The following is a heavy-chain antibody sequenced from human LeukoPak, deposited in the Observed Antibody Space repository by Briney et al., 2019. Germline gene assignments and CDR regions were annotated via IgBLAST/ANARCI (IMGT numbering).Heavy chain of an antibody. CDR2: MNPSSGNT. D-gene: IGHD1-26*01. Sequence: ASVKVSCKASGYTFTSYDINWVRQATGQGLEWMGWMNPSSGNTGYAQKFQGRVTMTRNTSISTAYMELSSLRSEDTAVYYCARSPGGSRRPTNWFDPWGQGTLVTVSS. CDR3: ARSPGGSRRPTNWFDP. J-gene: IGHJ5*02. CDR1: GYTFTSYD. V-gene: IGHV1-8*01.